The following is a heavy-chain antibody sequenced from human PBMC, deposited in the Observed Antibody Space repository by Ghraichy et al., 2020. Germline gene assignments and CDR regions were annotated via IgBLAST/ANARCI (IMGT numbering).Heavy chain of an antibody. D-gene: IGHD3-9*01. V-gene: IGHV4-39*01. CDR3: ARRDSGYPQNVLRYFDWLLPYNYYGMDV. CDR1: GGSISSSSYY. Sequence: SETLSLTCTVSGGSISSSSYYWGWIRQPPGKGLEWIGSIYYSGSTYYNPSLKSRVTISVDTSKNQFSLKLSSVTAADTAVYYCARRDSGYPQNVLRYFDWLLPYNYYGMDVWGQGTTVNVSS. J-gene: IGHJ6*02. CDR2: IYYSGST.